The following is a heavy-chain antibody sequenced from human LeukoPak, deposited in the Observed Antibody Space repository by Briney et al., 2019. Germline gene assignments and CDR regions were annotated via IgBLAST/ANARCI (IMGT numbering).Heavy chain of an antibody. CDR1: GYTFTSYY. Sequence: ASVKVSCKASGYTFTSYYMHWVRQAPGQGLEWMGIINPSGGSTSYAQKFQGRVTMTRDTSTSTVYMELSSLRSEDTAVYYCAREGRERITIFGVVAPLYYWGQGTLVTVSS. J-gene: IGHJ4*02. CDR2: INPSGGST. CDR3: AREGRERITIFGVVAPLYY. D-gene: IGHD3-3*01. V-gene: IGHV1-46*01.